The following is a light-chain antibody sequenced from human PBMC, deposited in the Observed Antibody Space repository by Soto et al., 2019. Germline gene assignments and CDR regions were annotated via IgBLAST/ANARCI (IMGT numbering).Light chain of an antibody. V-gene: IGLV1-40*01. CDR2: GNS. CDR1: SSNIGAGYD. J-gene: IGLJ1*01. Sequence: QSVLTQPPSVSGAPGQRVTISCTGSSSNIGAGYDVHWYQQLPGTAPKLLIYGNSNRPSGVPDRFSGSKSRTSASLAITGLKAEDEADHYCQSYDSSLSGYVFGTGTKVTVL. CDR3: QSYDSSLSGYV.